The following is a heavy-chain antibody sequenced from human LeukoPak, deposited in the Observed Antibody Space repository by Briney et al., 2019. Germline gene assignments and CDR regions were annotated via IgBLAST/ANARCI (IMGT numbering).Heavy chain of an antibody. CDR3: ARVRDYDFWSGYPVGYMDV. Sequence: GGSLRLSCAASGVTFSSYWMSWVRQAPGKGLEWVANIKQDGSEKYYVDSVKGRFTISRDNAKNSLYLQMNSLRAEDTAVYYCARVRDYDFWSGYPVGYMDVWGKGTTVTVSS. CDR1: GVTFSSYW. J-gene: IGHJ6*03. D-gene: IGHD3-3*01. CDR2: IKQDGSEK. V-gene: IGHV3-7*01.